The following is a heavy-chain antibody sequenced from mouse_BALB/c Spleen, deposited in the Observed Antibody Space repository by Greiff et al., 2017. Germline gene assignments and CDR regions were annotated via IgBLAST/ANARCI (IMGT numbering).Heavy chain of an antibody. CDR2: INPSNGRT. CDR1: GYTFTSYW. V-gene: IGHV1S81*02. J-gene: IGHJ3*01. Sequence: VQLQQPGAELVKPGASVKLSCKASGYTFTSYWMHWVKQRPGQGLEWIGEINPSNGRTNYNEKFKSKATLSVDKSSSTAYMQLSSLTSEDSAVYYCARSQPWFAYWGQGTLVTVSA. CDR3: ARSQPWFAY.